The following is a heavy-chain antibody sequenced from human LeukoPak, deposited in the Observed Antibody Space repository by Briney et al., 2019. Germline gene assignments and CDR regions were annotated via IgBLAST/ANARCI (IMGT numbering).Heavy chain of an antibody. CDR2: NYTDGSST. CDR1: GFTFSSYW. Sequence: PGGSLRPSCAASGFTFSSYWMYWVRQAPGKGLVWVSRNYTDGSSTSYADSVKGRLTISRGNAKNTLYLQMNSLRAEDTAVYYCARRIASTWGSIKYWSQGTLVTVSS. CDR3: ARRIASTWGSIKY. D-gene: IGHD7-27*01. V-gene: IGHV3-74*01. J-gene: IGHJ4*02.